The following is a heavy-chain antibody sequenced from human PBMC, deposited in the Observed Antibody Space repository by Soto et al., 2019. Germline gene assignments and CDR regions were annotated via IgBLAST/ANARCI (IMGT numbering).Heavy chain of an antibody. D-gene: IGHD6-19*01. CDR3: ARGDQWLDY. Sequence: EVQLVESGEGLVQPGGSLRLSCAAYGFAFSSYAMHWIRQAPGKGLEYVSAISSNGGSTYYADSVKGRFTISRDNSKNTLYLQMGSLRAEDMAVYYCARGDQWLDYWGQGTLVTVSS. V-gene: IGHV3-64*02. CDR2: ISSNGGST. CDR1: GFAFSSYA. J-gene: IGHJ4*02.